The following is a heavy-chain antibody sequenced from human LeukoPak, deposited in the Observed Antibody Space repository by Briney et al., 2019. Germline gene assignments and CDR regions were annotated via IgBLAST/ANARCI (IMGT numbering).Heavy chain of an antibody. CDR2: IIPIFGTA. CDR1: GGTFSSYA. V-gene: IGHV1-69*06. CDR3: ARDQTAMVPYLLGY. Sequence: SLKVSCKASGGTFSSYAISWVRQAPGQGLEWMGGIIPIFGTANYAQKFQGRVTITADKSTSTAYMELSSLRSEDTAVYYCARDQTAMVPYLLGYWGQGTLVTVSS. J-gene: IGHJ4*02. D-gene: IGHD5-18*01.